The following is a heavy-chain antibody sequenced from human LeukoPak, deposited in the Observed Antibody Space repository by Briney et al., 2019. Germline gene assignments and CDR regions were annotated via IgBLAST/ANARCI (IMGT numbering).Heavy chain of an antibody. V-gene: IGHV4-59*01. CDR1: GGSISSYY. CDR2: IYYSGNT. CDR3: ARDRDSSGLRDFDL. J-gene: IGHJ2*01. Sequence: TSETLPLTCTVSGGSISSYYWSWIRQPPGKGLEWIGYIYYSGNTNYNPSLKSRVSISIDTSKNQFSLQLSSVTAADTAVYYCARDRDSSGLRDFDLWGRGTLVTVSA. D-gene: IGHD3-22*01.